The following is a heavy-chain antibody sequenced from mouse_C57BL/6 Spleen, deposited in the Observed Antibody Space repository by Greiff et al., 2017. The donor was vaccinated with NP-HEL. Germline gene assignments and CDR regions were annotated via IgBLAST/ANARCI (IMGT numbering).Heavy chain of an antibody. CDR2: IDPSDSYT. D-gene: IGHD1-1*01. CDR3: AIAGITTVDYYAMDY. Sequence: QVQLKQPGAELVRPGTSVKLSCKASGYTFTSYWMHWVKQRPGQGLEWIGVIDPSDSYTNYNQKFKGKATLTVDTSSSTAYMQLSSLTSEDSAVYDGAIAGITTVDYYAMDYWGQGTSVTVSS. CDR1: GYTFTSYW. J-gene: IGHJ4*01. V-gene: IGHV1-59*01.